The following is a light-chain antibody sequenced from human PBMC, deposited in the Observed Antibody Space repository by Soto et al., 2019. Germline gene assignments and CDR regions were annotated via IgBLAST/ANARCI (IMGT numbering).Light chain of an antibody. V-gene: IGKV1-39*01. J-gene: IGKJ2*01. CDR2: GTS. CDR3: QQTNSPPHS. CDR1: QTISRY. Sequence: DIQMTQSPSSLSASVGDRVTITCRASQTISRYLNWYQHKPGKPPKLLIYGTSNLQSGVPSRFSGSVSGTDFTLTISSLQPEDFATYYCQQTNSPPHSFGQGTKLEIK.